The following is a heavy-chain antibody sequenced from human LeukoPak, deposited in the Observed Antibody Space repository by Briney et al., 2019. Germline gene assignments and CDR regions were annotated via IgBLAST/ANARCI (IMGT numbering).Heavy chain of an antibody. V-gene: IGHV1-2*02. CDR2: INPNSGGT. Sequence: ASVKVSCKASGYTFTGYYMHWVRRAPGQGLKWMGWINPNSGGTNYAQKFQGRVTMTRDTSISTAYMELSRLRSDDTAVYYCAAYDFWSGYYIGGQGTLVTVSS. D-gene: IGHD3-3*01. CDR3: AAYDFWSGYYI. CDR1: GYTFTGYY. J-gene: IGHJ4*02.